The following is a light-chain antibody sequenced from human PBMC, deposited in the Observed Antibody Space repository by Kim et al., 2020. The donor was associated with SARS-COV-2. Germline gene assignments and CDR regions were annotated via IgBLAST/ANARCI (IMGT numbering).Light chain of an antibody. CDR2: YDS. Sequence: SYELTQPLSASVAPGKTARLTCGGNNFGSKSVHWYQQKPGQAPVLVIYYDSDRTSGIPERLSGSNSGNTATLTIRRVEAGDEADYYCQVWDSSSDPVVYGGGTKLTVL. J-gene: IGLJ2*01. V-gene: IGLV3-21*04. CDR3: QVWDSSSDPVV. CDR1: NFGSKS.